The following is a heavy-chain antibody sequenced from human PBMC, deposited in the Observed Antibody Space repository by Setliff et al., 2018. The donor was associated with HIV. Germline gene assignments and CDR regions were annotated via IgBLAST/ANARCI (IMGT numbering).Heavy chain of an antibody. CDR3: ARGLSFYDPGGFDY. Sequence: SETLSLTCTVSGGSISSYYWSWIRQPPGKGLEWIGYIYTSGSINYNPSLNSRVTISVDTSKNQFSLRLSAVTAADTAVYYCARGLSFYDPGGFDYWGQGTLVTVSS. D-gene: IGHD3-22*01. V-gene: IGHV4-4*09. CDR2: IYTSGSI. J-gene: IGHJ4*02. CDR1: GGSISSYY.